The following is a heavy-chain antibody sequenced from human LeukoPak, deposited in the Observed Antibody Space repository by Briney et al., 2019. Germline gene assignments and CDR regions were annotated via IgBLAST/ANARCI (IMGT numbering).Heavy chain of an antibody. CDR1: GFTFSSYA. J-gene: IGHJ4*02. CDR2: ISGSGGST. D-gene: IGHD6-13*01. Sequence: GGSLRLSCGASGFTFSSYAMSWVRQAPGRGLEWVSAISGSGGSTYYADCVKGRFTISRDNSKNTLYLQMNSMRAEDTAVYYCGRGMVPDYWGQGTLVTVSS. CDR3: GRGMVPDY. V-gene: IGHV3-23*01.